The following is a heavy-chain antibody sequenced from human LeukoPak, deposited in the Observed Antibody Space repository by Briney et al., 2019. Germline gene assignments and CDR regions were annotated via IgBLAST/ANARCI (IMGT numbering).Heavy chain of an antibody. D-gene: IGHD4-17*01. V-gene: IGHV4-38-2*02. CDR1: GYSISSGYY. CDR3: ARDPDYGDYGLGAPVYAFDI. J-gene: IGHJ3*02. CDR2: IYHSGST. Sequence: SETLSLTCTVSGYSISSGYYWGWIRQPPGKGLEWIGSIYHSGSTYYNPSLKSRVTISVDTSKNQFSLKLSSVTAADTAVYYCARDPDYGDYGLGAPVYAFDIWGQGTMVTVSS.